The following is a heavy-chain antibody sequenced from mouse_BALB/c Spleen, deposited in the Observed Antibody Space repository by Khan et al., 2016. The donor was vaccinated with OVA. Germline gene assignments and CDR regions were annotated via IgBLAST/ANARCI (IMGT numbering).Heavy chain of an antibody. CDR2: ISYSGLT. J-gene: IGHJ2*01. CDR3: ARGRGY. CDR1: GYSITSDYA. Sequence: EVQLQESGPGLVKPSQSLSLTCTVTGYSITSDYAWNWIRQFPGNKLEWMGYISYSGLTSYNPSLKSRISITRDTSKNQFFLQLISVTTEDTATYYCARGRGYWGQGTTLTVSS. V-gene: IGHV3-2*02.